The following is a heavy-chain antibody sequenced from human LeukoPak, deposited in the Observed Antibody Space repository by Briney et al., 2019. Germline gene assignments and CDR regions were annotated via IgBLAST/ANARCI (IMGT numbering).Heavy chain of an antibody. CDR3: AKESGYDGGFNSFDY. V-gene: IGHV3-9*01. J-gene: IGHJ4*02. Sequence: GGSLRLSCAAPGFPFVDYAMHGVREAPGKGLGWVSGISWNSGSIGYADSVKGRFTISRDNAKNSLYLQMNSLRAEDTALYYCAKESGYDGGFNSFDYWGQGTLVTVSS. D-gene: IGHD5-12*01. CDR1: GFPFVDYA. CDR2: ISWNSGSI.